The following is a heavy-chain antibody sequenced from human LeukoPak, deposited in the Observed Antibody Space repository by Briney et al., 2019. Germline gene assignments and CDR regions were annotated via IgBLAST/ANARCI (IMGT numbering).Heavy chain of an antibody. D-gene: IGHD3-10*01. CDR3: ANLPEGSGSYSFGIDY. CDR2: IYYNGDT. V-gene: IGHV4-39*01. J-gene: IGHJ4*02. CDR1: GGSISSRSYY. Sequence: KSSETLSLTCTVSGGSISSRSYYWGWIRQPPGKGLEWIGSIYYNGDTYYNPSLKSRVTISVDTSKNQFSLKLSSVTAADTAVYYCANLPEGSGSYSFGIDYWGQGTLVIVSS.